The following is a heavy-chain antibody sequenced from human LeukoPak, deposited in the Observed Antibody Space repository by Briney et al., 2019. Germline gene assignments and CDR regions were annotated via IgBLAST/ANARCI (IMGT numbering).Heavy chain of an antibody. Sequence: PSETLSFTCTVSGGSISSYYRSWIRQPAGKGLEWIGRIYTSGSTGYNPSLKSRVTMSVDTSKNQFSLKLSSVTAADTAVYYCARVDLRAAYFDYWGQGTLVTVSS. J-gene: IGHJ4*02. V-gene: IGHV4-4*07. D-gene: IGHD2-15*01. CDR1: GGSISSYY. CDR2: IYTSGST. CDR3: ARVDLRAAYFDY.